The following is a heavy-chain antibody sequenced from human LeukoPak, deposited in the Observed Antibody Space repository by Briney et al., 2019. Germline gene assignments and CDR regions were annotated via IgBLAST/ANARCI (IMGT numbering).Heavy chain of an antibody. CDR3: ARDANKRMLYDGMDV. CDR2: ISYDGSNK. V-gene: IGHV3-30-3*01. Sequence: PAGGSLRPSCAASGFTFSSYAMHWVRQAPGKGLEWVAVISYDGSNKYYADSVKGRFTISRDNSKNTLYLQMNSLRAEDTAVYYCARDANKRMLYDGMDVWGQGTTVTVSS. CDR1: GFTFSSYA. J-gene: IGHJ6*02. D-gene: IGHD2-8*01.